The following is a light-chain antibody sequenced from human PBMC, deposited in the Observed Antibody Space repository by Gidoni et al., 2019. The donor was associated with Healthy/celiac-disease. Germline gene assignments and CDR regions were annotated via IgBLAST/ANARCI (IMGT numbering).Light chain of an antibody. CDR2: GAS. J-gene: IGKJ2*01. V-gene: IGKV3-20*01. Sequence: IVLTQSPGTLSLSPGERAPLACRASQSVSRSYLAWYQQKPGQAPRLLIYGASSRATGIPDRFSGSGSGTDFTLTISRLEPEDFAVYYCQQYGSSPPYTFGQGTKLQIK. CDR3: QQYGSSPPYT. CDR1: QSVSRSY.